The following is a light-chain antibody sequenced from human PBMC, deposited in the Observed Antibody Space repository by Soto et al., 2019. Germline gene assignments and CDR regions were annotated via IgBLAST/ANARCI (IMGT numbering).Light chain of an antibody. J-gene: IGKJ1*01. CDR1: QSVSSK. V-gene: IGKV3-15*01. CDR3: QQYNNWPPWT. CDR2: GAS. Sequence: EIVMTQSPATLSVSPGERATLSCRASQSVSSKLAWYQQKPGQAPRLLIYGASTRATGIPASFSGSGSGTEFPLTISNLQSEDCAVYCCQQYNNWPPWTFGQGTKVEIK.